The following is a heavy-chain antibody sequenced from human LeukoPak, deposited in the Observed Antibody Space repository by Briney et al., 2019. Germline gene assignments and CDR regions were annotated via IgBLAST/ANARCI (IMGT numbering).Heavy chain of an antibody. Sequence: PSETLSLTCTASGGSISSSSYYWGWIRQPPGKGLEWIGSIYYSGSTYYNPSLKSRVTISVDTSKNQFSLKLSSVTAADTAVYYCASFYCSGGSCYQYYYYYYMDVWGKGTTVTISS. CDR1: GGSISSSSYY. CDR3: ASFYCSGGSCYQYYYYYYMDV. V-gene: IGHV4-39*07. D-gene: IGHD2-15*01. J-gene: IGHJ6*03. CDR2: IYYSGST.